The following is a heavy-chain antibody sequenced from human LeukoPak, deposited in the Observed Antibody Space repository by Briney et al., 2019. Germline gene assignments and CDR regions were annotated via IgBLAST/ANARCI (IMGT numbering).Heavy chain of an antibody. V-gene: IGHV1-18*01. Sequence: ASVKLSCKASGYTFTFYGISWVRQRPGQGLERKGWISAYNGNRNYAQKLQGRVTMTTDTSTSTAYMELRSLRSEDTAVYYCARHSSSWYDCYFYGMDVWGQGTTVTVSS. D-gene: IGHD6-13*01. CDR1: GYTFTFYG. J-gene: IGHJ6*02. CDR3: ARHSSSWYDCYFYGMDV. CDR2: ISAYNGNR.